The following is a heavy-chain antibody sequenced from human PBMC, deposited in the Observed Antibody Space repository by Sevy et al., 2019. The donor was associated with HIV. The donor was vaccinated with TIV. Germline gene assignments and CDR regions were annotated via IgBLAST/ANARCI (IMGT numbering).Heavy chain of an antibody. Sequence: GGSLRLSCAASGFPLSGYWMHWVRQVPGEGLVWVSRLRSVGSSTTYADSVKGRFTVSRDNAKNTVYLQMNSLRAEDTGVYYGAREAGSWYGVDYWGQGTLVTVSS. J-gene: IGHJ4*02. V-gene: IGHV3-74*01. CDR2: LRSVGSST. CDR3: AREAGSWYGVDY. D-gene: IGHD6-13*01. CDR1: GFPLSGYW.